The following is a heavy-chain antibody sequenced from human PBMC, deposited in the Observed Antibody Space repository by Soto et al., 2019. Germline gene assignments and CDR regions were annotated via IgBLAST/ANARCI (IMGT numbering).Heavy chain of an antibody. CDR2: INPSGGST. V-gene: IGHV1-46*01. CDR3: ARYRGDDNVTGSITSSFDY. Sequence: ASVKVSCKASGYTFTSYYMHWVRQAPGQGLEWMGIINPSGGSTSYAQKFQGRVTMTRDTSTSTAYMELRSLRSDDTAVYYCARYRGDDNVTGSITSSFDYWGQGTLVTVPS. D-gene: IGHD3-9*01. J-gene: IGHJ4*02. CDR1: GYTFTSYY.